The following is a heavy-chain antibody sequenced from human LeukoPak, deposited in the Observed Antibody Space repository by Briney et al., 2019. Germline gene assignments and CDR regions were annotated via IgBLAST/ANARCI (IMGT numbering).Heavy chain of an antibody. V-gene: IGHV3-21*01. Sequence: KPGGSLRLSCAASGFTFSSYSMNWVRQAPGKGLEWVSSISSSSSYIYYADSVKGRFTISRDNAKNSLYLQMNSLRAEDTAVYYCARFEWFGESSTDYWGQGTLVTVSS. CDR2: ISSSSSYI. D-gene: IGHD3-10*01. CDR1: GFTFSSYS. CDR3: ARFEWFGESSTDY. J-gene: IGHJ4*02.